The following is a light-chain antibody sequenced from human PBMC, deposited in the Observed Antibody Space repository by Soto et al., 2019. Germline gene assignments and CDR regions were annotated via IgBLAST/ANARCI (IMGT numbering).Light chain of an antibody. CDR3: QQYGSSTRT. V-gene: IGKV3-20*01. CDR1: QSVGSY. J-gene: IGKJ1*01. CDR2: GAS. Sequence: ERVITQYPATLPVSPGERATLSCRASQSVGSYLAWYQQKPGQAPRLLIYGASHRETGIPDRYSGSGAGTDFTLTINRLEPEDFAVDYCQQYGSSTRTFGQGTKVDIK.